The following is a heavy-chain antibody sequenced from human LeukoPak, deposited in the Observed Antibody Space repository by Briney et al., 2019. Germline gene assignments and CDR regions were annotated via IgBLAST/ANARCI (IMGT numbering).Heavy chain of an antibody. J-gene: IGHJ4*02. Sequence: GGTLRLSCAASGFTFSSYAMSWVRQAPGKGLEWVSAISGSGGSTYYADSVKGRFTISRDNSKNTLYLQMNSLRAEDTALYYCARGGFLDSTMYYFDYWGQGTLVTVSS. D-gene: IGHD2/OR15-2a*01. V-gene: IGHV3-23*01. CDR1: GFTFSSYA. CDR2: ISGSGGST. CDR3: ARGGFLDSTMYYFDY.